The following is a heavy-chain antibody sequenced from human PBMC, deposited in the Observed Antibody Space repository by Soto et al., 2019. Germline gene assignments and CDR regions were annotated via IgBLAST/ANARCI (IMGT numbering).Heavy chain of an antibody. CDR3: TRYRYDFWSGGDDAFDI. D-gene: IGHD3-3*01. J-gene: IGHJ3*02. CDR2: IRSKAYGGTT. Sequence: GGSLRLSCTASGFTFGDYAMSWFRQAPGKGLEWVGFIRSKAYGGTTEYAASVKGRFTISRDDSKSIAYLQMNSLKTEDTAVYYCTRYRYDFWSGGDDAFDIWGQGTMVTVSS. CDR1: GFTFGDYA. V-gene: IGHV3-49*03.